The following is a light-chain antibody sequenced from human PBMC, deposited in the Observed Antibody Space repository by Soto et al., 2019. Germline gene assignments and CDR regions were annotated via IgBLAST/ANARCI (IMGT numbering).Light chain of an antibody. CDR2: EVS. CDR3: SSYTSSSTLV. J-gene: IGLJ2*01. V-gene: IGLV2-14*01. CDR1: SSDVGDYKY. Sequence: QSALTQPASVSGSPGQSITISCTGTSSDVGDYKYVSWYQQHPGKAPKLMIYEVSDRPSGVSNRFSGSKSGNTASLTISGLQAEDEADYYCSSYTSSSTLVFGGGTKLTVL.